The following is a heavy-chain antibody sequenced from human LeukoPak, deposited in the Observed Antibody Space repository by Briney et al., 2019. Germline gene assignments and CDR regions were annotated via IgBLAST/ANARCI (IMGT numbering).Heavy chain of an antibody. CDR2: ISYDGSNK. Sequence: GRSLRLSCAASGFTLSRYATLGVPDAPRRGLEGGGDISYDGSNKYYADPVGGRFTISRDNSTNTLYLQMNSLRAEDTAVYYCARDAIRAAMVTANWFDAWGQGTLVTVSS. CDR3: ARDAIRAAMVTANWFDA. J-gene: IGHJ5*02. D-gene: IGHD5-18*01. V-gene: IGHV3-30*04. CDR1: GFTLSRYA.